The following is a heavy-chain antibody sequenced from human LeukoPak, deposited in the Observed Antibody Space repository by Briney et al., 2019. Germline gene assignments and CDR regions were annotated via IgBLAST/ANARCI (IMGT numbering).Heavy chain of an antibody. D-gene: IGHD4-17*01. Sequence: SSETLSLTCTVSGYSISSGYYWGWIRQPPGKGLEWIGSIYHSGSTYYNPSLKSRVTISVDTSKNQFSLKLSSVAAADTAVYYCARATVTNDAFDIWGQGTMVTVSS. J-gene: IGHJ3*02. CDR2: IYHSGST. V-gene: IGHV4-38-2*02. CDR3: ARATVTNDAFDI. CDR1: GYSISSGYY.